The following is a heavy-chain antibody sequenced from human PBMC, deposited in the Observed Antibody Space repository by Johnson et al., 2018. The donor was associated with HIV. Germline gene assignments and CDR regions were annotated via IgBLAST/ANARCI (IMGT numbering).Heavy chain of an antibody. J-gene: IGHJ3*02. CDR1: GFTFSSYD. Sequence: VQLVESGGGLVQPGGSLRLSCAASGFTFSSYDMHWVRQATGKGLEWVSAIGTAGDTYYPGSVKGRFTISRENAKNSLYLQMNRLRAGDTAVYYCARAQSTYYYEEDAFDIWGQGTMVTVSS. D-gene: IGHD3-22*01. V-gene: IGHV3-13*01. CDR2: IGTAGDT. CDR3: ARAQSTYYYEEDAFDI.